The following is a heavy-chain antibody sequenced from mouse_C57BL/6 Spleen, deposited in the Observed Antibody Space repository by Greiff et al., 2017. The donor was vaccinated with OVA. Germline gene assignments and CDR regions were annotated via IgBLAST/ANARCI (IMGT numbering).Heavy chain of an antibody. CDR2: INPSSGYT. V-gene: IGHV1-7*01. CDR1: GYTFPSYW. Sequence: QVQLQQSGAELAKPGASVKLSCKASGYTFPSYWMHWVKQRPGQGLEWIGYINPSSGYTKYNQKFKDKATLTADKSSSTAYMQLSSLTYEDSAVYYCARGYYGNYYAMDYWGQGTSVTVSS. D-gene: IGHD2-1*01. CDR3: ARGYYGNYYAMDY. J-gene: IGHJ4*01.